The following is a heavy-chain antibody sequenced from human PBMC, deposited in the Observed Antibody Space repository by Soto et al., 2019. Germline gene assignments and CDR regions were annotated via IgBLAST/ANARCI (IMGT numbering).Heavy chain of an antibody. D-gene: IGHD6-13*01. CDR3: ARESRSWYGSIWDY. Sequence: SETLSLTCTVSGGSISSSSYYWGWIRQPPGKGLEWIGSIYYSGSTYYNPSLKSRVTISVDTSKNQFSLKLSSVTAADTAVYYRARESRSWYGSIWDYWGQGTLVTVSS. CDR1: GGSISSSSYY. V-gene: IGHV4-39*02. CDR2: IYYSGST. J-gene: IGHJ4*02.